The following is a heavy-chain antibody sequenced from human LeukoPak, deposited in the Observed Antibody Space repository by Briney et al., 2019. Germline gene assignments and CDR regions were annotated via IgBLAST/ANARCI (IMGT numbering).Heavy chain of an antibody. CDR3: ARGDGSFDY. V-gene: IGHV3-53*01. Sequence: PGGSLRLSCAVSGFTVSGNYMSWVRQSPQEGLEWVSLIYSGTKTYYADSVKGRFTISRDNSKNTLYLQMNSLRAEDTAVYYCARGDGSFDYWGQGILVTVSS. D-gene: IGHD5-24*01. CDR1: GFTVSGNY. CDR2: IYSGTKT. J-gene: IGHJ4*02.